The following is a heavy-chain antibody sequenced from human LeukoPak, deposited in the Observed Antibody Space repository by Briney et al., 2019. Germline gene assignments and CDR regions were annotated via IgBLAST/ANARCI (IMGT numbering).Heavy chain of an antibody. CDR3: ARVGLQQESFDY. Sequence: SETLSLTCTVSGGSISSYYWSWIRQPPGKGLEWIGYIYYSGSTNYNPSLKSRVTISVDTSKNQFSLKLSSVTAADTAVYYCARVGLQQESFDYWGQGTLVTVSS. J-gene: IGHJ4*02. CDR2: IYYSGST. D-gene: IGHD4-4*01. CDR1: GGSISSYY. V-gene: IGHV4-59*01.